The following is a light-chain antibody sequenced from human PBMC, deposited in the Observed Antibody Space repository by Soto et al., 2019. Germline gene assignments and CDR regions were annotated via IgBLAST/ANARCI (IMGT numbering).Light chain of an antibody. CDR3: QQYNSYSPLT. CDR1: QSISTW. CDR2: KAS. Sequence: DIQMTQSPSTLPASVGDRVTITCRANQSISTWLAWYQQKPGKAPNLLIYKASRLETGVPSRFSGNGSGTEFTLTSSFRQPDDFATYYCQQYNSYSPLTFGGGTKVEIK. V-gene: IGKV1-5*03. J-gene: IGKJ4*01.